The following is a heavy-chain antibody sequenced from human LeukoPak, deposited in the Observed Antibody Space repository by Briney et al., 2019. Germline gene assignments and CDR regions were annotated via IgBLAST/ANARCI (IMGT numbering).Heavy chain of an antibody. Sequence: GGSLRLSCEASTFTFIPGWMSWVRQAPGKGLEWVAMMKRDGSEKLYVDSVRGRFTISRDNAKNSLYLQMNSLRDEDSALYYCASLDSAHPSGVHWGQGTLVTVSS. CDR2: MKRDGSEK. V-gene: IGHV3-7*01. J-gene: IGHJ4*02. CDR3: ASLDSAHPSGVH. CDR1: TFTFIPGW. D-gene: IGHD5-18*01.